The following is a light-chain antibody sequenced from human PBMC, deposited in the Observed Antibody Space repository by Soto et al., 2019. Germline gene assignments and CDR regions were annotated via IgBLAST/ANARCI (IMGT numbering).Light chain of an antibody. CDR1: QIVSSNY. CDR3: QQYGGSPRT. V-gene: IGKV3-20*01. Sequence: EIVLTQSPGTLSLSPGDSATLSCRASQIVSSNYLAWYQQIPGQAPRLLIYGASSRATGIPDRFSGSGSGTEFTLTISRLEPEDFAVYYCQQYGGSPRTCGQGTKVDIK. J-gene: IGKJ1*01. CDR2: GAS.